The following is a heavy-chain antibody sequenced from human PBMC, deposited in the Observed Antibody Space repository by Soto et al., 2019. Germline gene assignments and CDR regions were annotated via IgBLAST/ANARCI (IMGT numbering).Heavy chain of an antibody. J-gene: IGHJ4*02. CDR3: ARETIAAAGPDY. Sequence: QVQLVQSGAEVKKPGSSVKVSCKASGGTFSSYTISWVRQAPGQGLEWMGRIIPILGIANYAQKFQGRVTITADKSTSTAYMELRSLRSEDTAVYYCARETIAAAGPDYWGQGTLVNVSS. CDR1: GGTFSSYT. V-gene: IGHV1-69*02. D-gene: IGHD6-13*01. CDR2: IIPILGIA.